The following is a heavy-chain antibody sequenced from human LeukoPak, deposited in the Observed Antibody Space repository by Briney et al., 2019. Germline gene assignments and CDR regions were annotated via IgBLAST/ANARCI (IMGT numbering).Heavy chain of an antibody. V-gene: IGHV1-18*01. Sequence: ASVKVSCKASGYSFSIFGMTWVRQAPGQGLEWMGWISASSGNTNYAQKLQGRVTMTADTSTNTAYMELRSLKSDDTAVYYCARAGATETTHFDYWGQGTLVTVSS. CDR1: GYSFSIFG. CDR2: ISASSGNT. CDR3: ARAGATETTHFDY. J-gene: IGHJ4*02. D-gene: IGHD4-17*01.